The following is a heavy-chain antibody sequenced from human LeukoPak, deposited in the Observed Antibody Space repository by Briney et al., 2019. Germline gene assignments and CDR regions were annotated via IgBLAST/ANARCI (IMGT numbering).Heavy chain of an antibody. Sequence: GGSLRLSCTASGFTFSSCAMNWVRQAPGKGLEWVSTISGGAGTTYYADSVKGRFTISRDNFENTLHLQMNNLRAEDSALYYCAKRPPASGWSAMDVWGKGTTVTVSS. CDR1: GFTFSSCA. CDR2: ISGGAGTT. J-gene: IGHJ6*04. CDR3: AKRPPASGWSAMDV. V-gene: IGHV3-23*01. D-gene: IGHD6-19*01.